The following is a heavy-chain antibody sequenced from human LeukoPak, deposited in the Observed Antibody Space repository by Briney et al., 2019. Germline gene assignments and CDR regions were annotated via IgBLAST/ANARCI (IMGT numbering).Heavy chain of an antibody. V-gene: IGHV3-21*01. J-gene: IGHJ3*02. CDR1: GFTFSSYS. Sequence: PGGSLRLSCAASGFTFSSYSMNWVRQAPGKGLEWVSSISGSSTYIYYADSVKGRFTISRDNAKNSLYLQMNSLRAEDTAVYYCARGGYCSSTSCYPVPSDIWGQGAMDTVSS. CDR2: ISGSSTYI. D-gene: IGHD2-2*01. CDR3: ARGGYCSSTSCYPVPSDI.